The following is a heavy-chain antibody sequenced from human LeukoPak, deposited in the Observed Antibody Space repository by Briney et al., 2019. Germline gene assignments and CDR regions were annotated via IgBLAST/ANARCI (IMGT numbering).Heavy chain of an antibody. V-gene: IGHV4-59*08. D-gene: IGHD5-12*01. CDR1: GGSISSYY. CDR2: IYYSGST. CDR3: ARKTHSGYDSYKYYYGMDV. J-gene: IGHJ6*02. Sequence: SETLSLTCTVSGGSISSYYWSWIRPPPGKGLEWRGYIYYSGSTNYNSSLKSRVTISVDTSKNQFSLKLSSVTAADTAVYYCARKTHSGYDSYKYYYGMDVWGQGTTVTVSS.